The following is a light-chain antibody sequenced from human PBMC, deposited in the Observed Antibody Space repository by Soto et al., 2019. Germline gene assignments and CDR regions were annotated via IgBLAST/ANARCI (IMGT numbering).Light chain of an antibody. CDR2: DAS. V-gene: IGKV3-11*01. J-gene: IGKJ1*01. CDR3: QQRSNWPSWT. Sequence: ELVLTQSPATLSLSPGERATLSCRASQSVSSYLAWYQQKPGQAHRLLIYDASNRATGIPARFSGSGSGTDFTLTISSLEPEDFAVYYCQQRSNWPSWTFGQGTKVEIK. CDR1: QSVSSY.